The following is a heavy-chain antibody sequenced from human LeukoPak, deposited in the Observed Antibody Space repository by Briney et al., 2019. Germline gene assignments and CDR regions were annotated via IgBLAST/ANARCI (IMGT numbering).Heavy chain of an antibody. Sequence: ASVKVSCKASGYTFTSYDINWVRQATGQGLEWMGWMNPNSGNAGYAQKFQGRVTMTRNTSISTAYMELSSLRSEDTAVYYCARSPSDILTGYYTVYFDYWGQGTLVTVSS. CDR3: ARSPSDILTGYYTVYFDY. J-gene: IGHJ4*02. V-gene: IGHV1-8*01. CDR1: GYTFTSYD. CDR2: MNPNSGNA. D-gene: IGHD3-9*01.